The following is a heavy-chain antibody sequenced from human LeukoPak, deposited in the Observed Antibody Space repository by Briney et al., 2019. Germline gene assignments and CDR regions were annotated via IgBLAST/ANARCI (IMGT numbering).Heavy chain of an antibody. J-gene: IGHJ4*02. V-gene: IGHV1-18*01. CDR1: GYNFNNFG. D-gene: IGHD3-3*01. Sequence: AASVKVSCKTSGYNFNNFGITWVRQAPGQGPEWMGWISIGDGRTHYGRKFQDRVSMTREMSSNTAFLELSSLRSDDTAVYFCSRSYYTSSWYYFDHWGQGTLVTVSS. CDR2: ISIGDGRT. CDR3: SRSYYTSSWYYFDH.